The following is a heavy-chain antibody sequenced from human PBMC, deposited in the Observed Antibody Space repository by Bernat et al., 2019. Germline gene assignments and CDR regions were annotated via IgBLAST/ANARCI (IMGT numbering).Heavy chain of an antibody. D-gene: IGHD2-2*01. CDR2: IDWDDNI. Sequence: QVTLKESGPALVKPTQTLTLTCTISGFSLSTIGMRVSWIRQPLGKPLEWLARIDWDDNIFYSTSLKTRLTISKDTSKNQVVLTMTNMDPVDTATYYCGRTKGSRTSLWFDPWGQGTQVTVSS. J-gene: IGHJ5*02. CDR3: GRTKGSRTSLWFDP. V-gene: IGHV2-70*04. CDR1: GFSLSTIGMR.